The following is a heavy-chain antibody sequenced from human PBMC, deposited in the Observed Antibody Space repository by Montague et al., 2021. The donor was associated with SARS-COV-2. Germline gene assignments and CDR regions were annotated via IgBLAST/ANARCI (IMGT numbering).Heavy chain of an antibody. Sequence: SLRLSCAASGFTFSSYAMHWVRQAPGKGLEWVAVISYDGSNKYYADSVKGRFTISRDNSKNTLYLQMNSLRAEDTAVYYCARDVFPPSSWPAEYFRHWGQGTLVTVSS. J-gene: IGHJ1*01. CDR3: ARDVFPPSSWPAEYFRH. D-gene: IGHD6-13*01. CDR2: ISYDGSNK. CDR1: GFTFSSYA. V-gene: IGHV3-30-3*01.